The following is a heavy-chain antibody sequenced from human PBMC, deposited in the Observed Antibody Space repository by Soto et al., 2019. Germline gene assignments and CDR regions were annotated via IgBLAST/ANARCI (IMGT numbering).Heavy chain of an antibody. CDR1: GGSISSGGYY. J-gene: IGHJ4*02. D-gene: IGHD4-17*01. Sequence: QVQLQESGPGLVKPSQTLSLTCTVSGGSISSGGYYWSWIRQHPGKGLEWIGYIYYSGSTYYNPSLKSRRTRSGDTSKNQFSLKLSSVTPADTAVYYGARAGGTYGDYGTIDYWGQGTLVAVSS. V-gene: IGHV4-31*03. CDR3: ARAGGTYGDYGTIDY. CDR2: IYYSGST.